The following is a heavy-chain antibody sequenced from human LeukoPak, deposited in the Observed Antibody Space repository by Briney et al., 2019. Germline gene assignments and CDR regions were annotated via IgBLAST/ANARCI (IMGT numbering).Heavy chain of an antibody. D-gene: IGHD3-10*01. Sequence: GASVKVSCKASGYTSTSYGISWVRQAPGQGLEWMGWISAYNGNTNYAQKLQGRVTMTTDTSTSTAYMELRSLRSDDTAVYYCARPFPPYYYGSGSYYNVWGQGTLVTVSS. V-gene: IGHV1-18*01. J-gene: IGHJ4*02. CDR2: ISAYNGNT. CDR1: GYTSTSYG. CDR3: ARPFPPYYYGSGSYYNV.